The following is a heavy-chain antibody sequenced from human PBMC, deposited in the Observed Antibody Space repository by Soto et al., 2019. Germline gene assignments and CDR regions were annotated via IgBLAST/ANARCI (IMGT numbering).Heavy chain of an antibody. V-gene: IGHV1-2*02. CDR1: GYTFTGYY. J-gene: IGHJ4*02. CDR2: INPNSGGT. Sequence: ASVKVSCKASGYTFTGYYMHWVRQAPGQGLEWMGWINPNSGGTNYAQKFQGRVTMTGDTSISPAYMELSRLRSDGTAVYYCARDEAQGQWLVPLDFGGRGTLVTVSA. D-gene: IGHD6-19*01. CDR3: ARDEAQGQWLVPLDF.